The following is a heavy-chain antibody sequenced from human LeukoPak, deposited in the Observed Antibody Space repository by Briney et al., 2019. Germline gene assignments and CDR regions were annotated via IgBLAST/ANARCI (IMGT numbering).Heavy chain of an antibody. V-gene: IGHV1-18*04. CDR2: ISANNGDT. CDR1: GFTFTNYG. Sequence: ASAKVSCKASGFTFTNYGFSWVRQAPGQGLEWMGWISANNGDTHYEQKFQGRVTMTTDTSTTTVYMELRSLTSDDSAVYYCARKPMAQAFDFWGQGTMVTVSS. CDR3: ARKPMAQAFDF. J-gene: IGHJ3*01. D-gene: IGHD3-10*01.